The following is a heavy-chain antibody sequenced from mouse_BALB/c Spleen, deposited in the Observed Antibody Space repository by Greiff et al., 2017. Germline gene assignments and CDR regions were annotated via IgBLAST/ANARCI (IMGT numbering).Heavy chain of an antibody. D-gene: IGHD3-1*01. CDR2: IDPANGNT. V-gene: IGHV14-3*02. CDR3: AGGGSKQLEAMDY. CDR1: GFNIKDTY. Sequence: EVQLQQSGAELVKPGASVKLSCTASGFNIKDTYMHWVKQRPEQGLEWIGRIDPANGNTKYDPKFQGKATITADTSSNTAYLQLSSLTSEDTAVDYCAGGGSKQLEAMDYWGQGTSVTVSS. J-gene: IGHJ4*01.